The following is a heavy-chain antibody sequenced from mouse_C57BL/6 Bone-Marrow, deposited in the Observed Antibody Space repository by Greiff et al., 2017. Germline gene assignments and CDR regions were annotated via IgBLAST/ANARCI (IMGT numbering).Heavy chain of an antibody. J-gene: IGHJ2*01. CDR3: ERDYSNPFDY. D-gene: IGHD2-5*01. CDR2: ILSAAGST. V-gene: IGHV1-9*01. Sequence: QVQLQQSGAELMKPGASVKLSCKATGYTFTGYWIEWVKQRPGHGLEWIGEILSAAGSTNYNQQFKGKATFTADTSSNTAYMQLSSMTTEDSASYYSERDYSNPFDYWGQGTTLTVSS. CDR1: GYTFTGYW.